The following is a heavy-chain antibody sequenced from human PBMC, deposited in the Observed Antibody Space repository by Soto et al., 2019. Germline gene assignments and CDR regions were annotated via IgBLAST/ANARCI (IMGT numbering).Heavy chain of an antibody. V-gene: IGHV4-39*01. Sequence: QLQLQESGPGLVKPSETLSLICTVSGDSISSGRYHWGWVRQPPGKGLEFIATIHYTGNTHYNPSPRSRVTIFADTSKSQCSLRLSSVTAADTAVYYCARADGFGVVTACMDYWGQGTLVTVSS. CDR2: IHYTGNT. CDR3: ARADGFGVVTACMDY. D-gene: IGHD3-3*01. J-gene: IGHJ4*02. CDR1: GDSISSGRYH.